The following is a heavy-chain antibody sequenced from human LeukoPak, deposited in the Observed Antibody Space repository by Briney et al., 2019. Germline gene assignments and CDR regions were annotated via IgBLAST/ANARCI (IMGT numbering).Heavy chain of an antibody. Sequence: SETLSLTCTVSGGSISGWYWSWIRQPPGKGLEWIGYIYGSGYTNYNPSLKSRVTMSIDTSKNHFSMKLTSVTAADTAVYYCASRRGGHYYGMDVWGQGTTVTVSS. CDR3: ASRRGGHYYGMDV. J-gene: IGHJ6*02. V-gene: IGHV4-59*08. D-gene: IGHD5-24*01. CDR2: IYGSGYT. CDR1: GGSISGWY.